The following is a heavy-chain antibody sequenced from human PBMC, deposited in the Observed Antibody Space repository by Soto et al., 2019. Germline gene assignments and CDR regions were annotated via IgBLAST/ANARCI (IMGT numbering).Heavy chain of an antibody. D-gene: IGHD6-19*01. CDR1: GFLFIRCE. CDR2: ISSSGSTA. V-gene: IGHV3-48*03. J-gene: IGHJ4*02. Sequence: PGGSLILSCACSGFLFIRCELHWVRQAPGKGLEWISYISSSGSTAYYASSVEGRFTISRDNDNNSLYLQMNSLRAEDTAVYYCARDPGCDYWGQG. CDR3: ARDPGCDY.